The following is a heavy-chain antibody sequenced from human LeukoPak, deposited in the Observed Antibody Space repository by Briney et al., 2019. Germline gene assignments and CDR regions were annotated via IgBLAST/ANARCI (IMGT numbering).Heavy chain of an antibody. J-gene: IGHJ4*02. V-gene: IGHV1-8*01. D-gene: IGHD3-10*01. CDR3: ARDSRRRFGELSLFDY. CDR2: MNPNSGNT. CDR1: GYTFTSYD. Sequence: ASVKVSCKASGYTFTSYDINWVRQATGQGLEWMGWMNPNSGNTGYAQKFQGRVTMTRNTSIRTAYMELSSLRSEDTAVYYCARDSRRRFGELSLFDYWGQGTLVTVSS.